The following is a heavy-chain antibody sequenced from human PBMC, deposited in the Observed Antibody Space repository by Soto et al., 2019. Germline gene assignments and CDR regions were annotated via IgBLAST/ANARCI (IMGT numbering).Heavy chain of an antibody. D-gene: IGHD6-19*01. CDR3: ARREAVAGVDWFDP. V-gene: IGHV3-21*01. CDR1: GFTFSSYS. CDR2: ISSSSSYI. J-gene: IGHJ5*02. Sequence: EVQLVESGGGLVKPGGSLRISCAASGFTFSSYSMNWVRQAPGKGLEWVSSISSSSSYIYYADSVKGRFTISRDNAKNSLYLQMNSLRAEDTAVYYCARREAVAGVDWFDPWGQGTLVTVSS.